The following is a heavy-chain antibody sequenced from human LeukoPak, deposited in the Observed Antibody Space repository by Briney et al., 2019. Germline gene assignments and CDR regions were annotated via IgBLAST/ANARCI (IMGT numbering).Heavy chain of an antibody. V-gene: IGHV3-49*04. D-gene: IGHD3-3*01. CDR2: IRSKAYGGTT. CDR1: GFTFGDYA. CDR3: TGRYDQY. Sequence: QSGGSLRLSCTASGFTFGDYAMSWVRQAPGKGLEWVGFIRSKAYGGTTEYAASVKGRFTISRDDSKSIAYLQMKSLKTEDTAVYYCTGRYDQYWGQGTLVTVSS. J-gene: IGHJ4*02.